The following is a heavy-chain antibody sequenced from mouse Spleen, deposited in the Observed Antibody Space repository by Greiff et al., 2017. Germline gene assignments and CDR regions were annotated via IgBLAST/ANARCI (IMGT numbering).Heavy chain of an antibody. J-gene: IGHJ2*01. Sequence: EVQLQQSGPELVKPGASVKISCKASGYTFTDYYMNWVKQSHGKSLEWIGDINPNNGGTSYNQKFKGKATLTVDKSSSTAYMELRSLTSEDSAVYYCADYDGDYWGQGTTLTVSS. CDR2: INPNNGGT. V-gene: IGHV1-26*01. CDR1: GYTFTDYY. D-gene: IGHD2-4*01. CDR3: ADYDGDY.